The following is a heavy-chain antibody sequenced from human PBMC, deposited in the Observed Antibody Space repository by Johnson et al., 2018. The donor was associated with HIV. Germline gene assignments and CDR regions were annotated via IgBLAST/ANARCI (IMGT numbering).Heavy chain of an antibody. D-gene: IGHD1-1*01. J-gene: IGHJ3*02. CDR2: TRYDGSNK. CDR3: AKDRTGFDAFDI. Sequence: QVQLVESGGGVVQPGGSLRLSCAASGFTVSSYGMHWVRQAPGKGLEWVAFTRYDGSNKYYADSVKGRFTISRDNSKNTLYLQMNSLRAEYTAVYYCAKDRTGFDAFDIWGQGTMVTVSS. V-gene: IGHV3-30*02. CDR1: GFTVSSYG.